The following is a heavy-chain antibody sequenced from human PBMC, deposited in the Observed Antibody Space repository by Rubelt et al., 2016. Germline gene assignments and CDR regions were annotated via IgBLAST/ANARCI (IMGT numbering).Heavy chain of an antibody. D-gene: IGHD3-16*02. J-gene: IGHJ4*02. CDR1: GYTFTSYA. CDR3: ARNLIMITFGGVIVPPDY. CDR2: INAGNGNT. V-gene: IGHV1-3*01. Sequence: QVQLVQSGAEVKKPGASVKVSCKASGYTFTSYAMHWVRQAPGQRLEWMGWINAGNGNTKYSQKFQGRVTIPRDTSASTAYMELSSLSTEDTAVYYCARNLIMITFGGVIVPPDYWGQGTLVTVSS.